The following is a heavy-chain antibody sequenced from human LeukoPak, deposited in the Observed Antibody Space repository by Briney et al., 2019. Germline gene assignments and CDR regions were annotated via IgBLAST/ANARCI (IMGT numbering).Heavy chain of an antibody. J-gene: IGHJ4*02. D-gene: IGHD6-25*01. CDR3: ARRMSTGWASDY. V-gene: IGHV3-53*01. Sequence: GGSLRLSCAASGFTVSLSYMNWFRQAPGKGLEWVSVIYSGGGTYYAESVKGRFTISRDQSKNTLFLQMSSLKAEDTAVYYCARRMSTGWASDYWGQGTLVTVSS. CDR1: GFTVSLSY. CDR2: IYSGGGT.